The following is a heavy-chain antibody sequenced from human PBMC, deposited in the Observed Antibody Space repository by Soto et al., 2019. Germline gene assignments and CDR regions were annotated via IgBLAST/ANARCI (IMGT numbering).Heavy chain of an antibody. Sequence: TSETLSLTCTVSGGSISSSSYYWGWIRQPPGKGLEWIASISYSGSTYYSLSLKSRVTISVDTSKNQFSLKLTSVTAADTAVYYCARLAKGGTTYGYLDYWGQGTLVTVSS. V-gene: IGHV4-39*01. J-gene: IGHJ4*02. CDR2: ISYSGST. D-gene: IGHD2-8*01. CDR1: GGSISSSSYY. CDR3: ARLAKGGTTYGYLDY.